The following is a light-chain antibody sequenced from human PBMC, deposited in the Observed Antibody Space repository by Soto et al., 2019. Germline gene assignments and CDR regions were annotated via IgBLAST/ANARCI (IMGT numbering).Light chain of an antibody. CDR3: QRGSCWPSY. V-gene: IGKV3-11*01. CDR2: DAS. Sequence: DIVLTQSPATLSLSPGERATLSCRASQSVSIFLAWYQQKPGQAPMLLIYDASNRATVIPGRLSGSGSGTDFTLTISSFEPEDSAVYYCQRGSCWPSYFGGGTKVEI. CDR1: QSVSIF. J-gene: IGKJ4*01.